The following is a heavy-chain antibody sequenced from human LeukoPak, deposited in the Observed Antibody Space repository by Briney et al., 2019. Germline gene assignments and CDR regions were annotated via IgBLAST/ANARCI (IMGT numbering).Heavy chain of an antibody. D-gene: IGHD3-10*01. J-gene: IGHJ4*02. CDR2: IKTDGSST. V-gene: IGHV3-74*01. Sequence: GGSLRLSCAASGFTFSSYWMHWVRQVPGKGLMWVSRIKTDGSSTSYADSVKGRFTISRDNAKNTLYLQMNSLRAEDTAVYYCAKGTMGRGFGYWGQGTLVTVSS. CDR1: GFTFSSYW. CDR3: AKGTMGRGFGY.